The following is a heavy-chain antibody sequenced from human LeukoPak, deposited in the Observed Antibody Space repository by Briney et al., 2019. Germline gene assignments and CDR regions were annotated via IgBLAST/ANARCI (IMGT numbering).Heavy chain of an antibody. J-gene: IGHJ4*02. CDR2: IYYSGKT. V-gene: IGHV4-39*01. CDR3: ASLPLSMSGYPPDY. CDR1: GGSISSHS. D-gene: IGHD3-3*01. Sequence: SETLSLTCTVSGGSISSHSWGWIRQSPGKGLEWIGSIYYSGKTYYNPSVKSRVTMSADTSKNQFSLNLSPVTAADTAVYYCASLPLSMSGYPPDYWGQGTLVIVSS.